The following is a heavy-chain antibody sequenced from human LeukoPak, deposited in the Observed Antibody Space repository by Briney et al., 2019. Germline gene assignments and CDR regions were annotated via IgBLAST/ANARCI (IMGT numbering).Heavy chain of an antibody. D-gene: IGHD6-19*01. Sequence: PGGSLRLSCAASGFTFSSYSMNWVRQAPGKGLEWVSSISSSSSYIYYADSVKGRFTISRDNAKNSLYLQMNSLRAEGTAVYYCARTSGWYDYFDYWGQGTLVTVSS. CDR1: GFTFSSYS. J-gene: IGHJ4*02. V-gene: IGHV3-21*01. CDR3: ARTSGWYDYFDY. CDR2: ISSSSSYI.